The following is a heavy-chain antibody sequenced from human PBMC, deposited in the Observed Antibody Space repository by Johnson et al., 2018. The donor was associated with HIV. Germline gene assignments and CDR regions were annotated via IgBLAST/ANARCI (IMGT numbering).Heavy chain of an antibody. J-gene: IGHJ3*02. Sequence: VQLVESGGGLVQPGGSLRLSCVASGFTFSSYTLHWVRQAPGKGLEYVSAISSNGGSTYYANSVKGRFTISRDNSKNTLYLQMNSLKTEDTAVYYCTTDDAPSYGDYGEAFDIWGQGTMVTVSS. CDR3: TTDDAPSYGDYGEAFDI. V-gene: IGHV3-64*01. D-gene: IGHD4-17*01. CDR2: ISSNGGST. CDR1: GFTFSSYT.